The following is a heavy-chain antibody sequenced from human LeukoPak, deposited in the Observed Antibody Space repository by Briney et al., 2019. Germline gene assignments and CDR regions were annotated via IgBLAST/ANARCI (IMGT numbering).Heavy chain of an antibody. CDR2: IYTSGST. CDR3: ARTNGYPNYYFDY. J-gene: IGHJ4*02. CDR1: GGSISSGSYY. Sequence: PSQTLSLTCTVSGGSISSGSYYWSWIRQPPGKGLEWIGRIYTSGSTNYNPSLKSRVTISVDTSKNQFSLKLSSVTAADTAVYYCARTNGYPNYYFDYWGQGTLVTVSS. V-gene: IGHV4-61*02. D-gene: IGHD1-1*01.